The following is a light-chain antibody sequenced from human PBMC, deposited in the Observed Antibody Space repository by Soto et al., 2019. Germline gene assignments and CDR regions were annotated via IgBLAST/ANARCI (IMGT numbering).Light chain of an antibody. J-gene: IGKJ5*01. CDR3: QQRSNWPRIT. V-gene: IGKV3-11*01. CDR1: QSLRSS. CDR2: DAS. Sequence: ETMMTQSPDTLSVSLGERATLSCRDSQSLRSSLAWYQQKPGQAPRLLIYDASNRATGIPARFSRSGSGTDFTLTISSLEPEDFAVYYCQQRSNWPRITFGQGTRLEI.